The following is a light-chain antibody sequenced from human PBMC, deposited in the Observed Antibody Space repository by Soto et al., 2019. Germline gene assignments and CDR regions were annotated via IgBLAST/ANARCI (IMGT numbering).Light chain of an antibody. CDR3: SSYGASSTL. Sequence: QSVLTQPASQSGCPGQSITISCTGTSSDIGSYNYVSWYQQHPGKAPKLMIFDVSYRPSGISDRFSGSKSGNTASLTISGLQPQDEADYYCSSYGASSTLFGGGTKVTVL. V-gene: IGLV2-14*03. CDR2: DVS. J-gene: IGLJ3*02. CDR1: SSDIGSYNY.